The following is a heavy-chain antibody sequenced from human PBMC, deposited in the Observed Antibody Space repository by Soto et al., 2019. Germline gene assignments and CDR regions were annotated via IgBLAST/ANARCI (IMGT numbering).Heavy chain of an antibody. D-gene: IGHD4-17*01. CDR3: ASRQHDSVTYPPYFYYYMDV. CDR2: ISAYNGDT. V-gene: IGHV1-18*01. J-gene: IGHJ6*03. Sequence: QAQLVQSGAEVRKPGARVKVSCKASGYTYPSYGISWVRQATGQGLEWMGWISAYNGDTKYAQKFQGRLTLTTDTAADTAYMELRSLRSDDTAVYYCASRQHDSVTYPPYFYYYMDVWGKGTTVAVSS. CDR1: GYTYPSYG.